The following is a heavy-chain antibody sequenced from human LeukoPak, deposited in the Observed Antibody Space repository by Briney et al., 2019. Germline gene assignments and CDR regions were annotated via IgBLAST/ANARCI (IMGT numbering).Heavy chain of an antibody. Sequence: SETLSLTCTVSGGSISSSSYYWGWIRQPPGKGLEWIGSIYYSGSTYYNPSLKSRVTISVDTSKNQFSLKLSSVTAADTAVCYCARHGIQQFDYFDYWGQGTLVTVSS. CDR3: ARHGIQQFDYFDY. CDR1: GGSISSSSYY. J-gene: IGHJ4*02. CDR2: IYYSGST. D-gene: IGHD5-18*01. V-gene: IGHV4-39*01.